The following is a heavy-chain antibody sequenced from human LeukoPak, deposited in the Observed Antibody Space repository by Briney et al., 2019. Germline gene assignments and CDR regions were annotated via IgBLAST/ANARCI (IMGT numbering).Heavy chain of an antibody. J-gene: IGHJ6*02. D-gene: IGHD3-3*01. Sequence: PSETLSLTCTVSGGSISSGPYYWIWIRQHPGKGLEWIGYITYSGNTYYYPALNSRVTVSLDTSKTQFSLKLSSVTAADTAMYYCARIAYDALDSYYYGMDVWGQGTTVTVSS. CDR1: GGSISSGPYY. CDR3: ARIAYDALDSYYYGMDV. CDR2: ITYSGNT. V-gene: IGHV4-31*03.